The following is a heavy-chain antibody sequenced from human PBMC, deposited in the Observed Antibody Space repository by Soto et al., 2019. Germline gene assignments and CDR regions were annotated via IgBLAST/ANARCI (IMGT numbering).Heavy chain of an antibody. CDR2: IWYDGSNK. CDR3: ASGVYSSSWYDGAFDY. D-gene: IGHD6-13*01. J-gene: IGHJ4*02. Sequence: GGSLRLSCAASGFTFSSYGMHWVRQAPGKGLEWVAVIWYDGSNKYYADSVKGRFTISRDNSKNTLYLQMNSLRAEDTAVYYCASGVYSSSWYDGAFDYWGQGTLVTVSS. CDR1: GFTFSSYG. V-gene: IGHV3-33*01.